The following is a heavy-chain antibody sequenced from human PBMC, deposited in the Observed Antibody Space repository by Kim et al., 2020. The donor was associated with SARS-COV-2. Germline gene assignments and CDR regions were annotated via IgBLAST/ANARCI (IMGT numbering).Heavy chain of an antibody. J-gene: IGHJ4*02. CDR2: ISGSGDNT. V-gene: IGHV3-23*01. CDR3: ARGGQHTYGYDY. D-gene: IGHD5-18*01. CDR1: GFTGSSYA. Sequence: GGYLRLSCAASGFTGSSYAMSWVRQAPGKGLEWVSAISGSGDNTYYADSVKGRFTISRDNSKNTLYLQINSLRADDTAFYYCARGGQHTYGYDYWGQGTLVTVSS.